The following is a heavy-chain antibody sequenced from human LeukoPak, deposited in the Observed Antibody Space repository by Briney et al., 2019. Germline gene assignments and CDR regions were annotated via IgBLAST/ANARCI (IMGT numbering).Heavy chain of an antibody. CDR2: IYYSGST. D-gene: IGHD5-18*01. Sequence: PSETLSLTCIVSGGSISSGTYYWSWIRQPPGKGLEWIGYIYYSGSTNYNPSLKSRVTISVDTSKNQFSLKLTSVTAADTAVYYCARHIRGYSYGPFDYWGQGSLVTVSS. CDR1: GGSISSGTYY. J-gene: IGHJ4*02. V-gene: IGHV4-61*01. CDR3: ARHIRGYSYGPFDY.